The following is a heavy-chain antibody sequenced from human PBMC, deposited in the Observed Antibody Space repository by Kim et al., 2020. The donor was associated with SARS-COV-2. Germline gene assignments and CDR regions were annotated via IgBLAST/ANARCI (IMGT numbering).Heavy chain of an antibody. J-gene: IGHJ6*02. CDR2: IGSSGDKT. V-gene: IGHV3-23*01. CDR3: VKNSVSDVLGFLEWPPHYYGMDV. Sequence: GGSLRLSCAASGFTFRNFGMNWVRQTPGKGLEWVSGIGSSGDKTDYADSVRGRFTISRDNSKSTLSLRMNSLRVEDTAIYYCVKNSVSDVLGFLEWPPHYYGMDVWGHGTTVTVSS. CDR1: GFTFRNFG. D-gene: IGHD3-3*01.